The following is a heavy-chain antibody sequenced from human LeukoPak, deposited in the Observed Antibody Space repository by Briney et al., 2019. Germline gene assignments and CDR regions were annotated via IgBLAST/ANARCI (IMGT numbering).Heavy chain of an antibody. CDR2: IIPIFGTA. J-gene: IGHJ4*02. CDR1: GGTFSSYA. D-gene: IGHD2/OR15-2a*01. CDR3: ARGWSFALWDY. Sequence: GASVKVSCKASGGTFSSYAISWVRQAPGQGLEWMGGIIPIFGTANYAQKFQGRVTITADESTSTAYMELSNLRSEDTAVYYCARGWSFALWDYWGQGTLVTVSS. V-gene: IGHV1-69*13.